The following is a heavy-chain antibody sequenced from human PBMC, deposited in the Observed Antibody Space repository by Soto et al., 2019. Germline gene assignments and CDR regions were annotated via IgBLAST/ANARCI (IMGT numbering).Heavy chain of an antibody. Sequence: ASVNVSCKASGYTFTSYDIDWVRQANGQGLEWMGWMNPNSGHTGYAQKFQGRVTMTRNTSIRTAYMELSRLRSEDTSVYYCARGGRGGWNTFAYWGQGSLVTVSS. CDR1: GYTFTSYD. CDR2: MNPNSGHT. V-gene: IGHV1-8*01. D-gene: IGHD6-19*01. J-gene: IGHJ4*02. CDR3: ARGGRGGWNTFAY.